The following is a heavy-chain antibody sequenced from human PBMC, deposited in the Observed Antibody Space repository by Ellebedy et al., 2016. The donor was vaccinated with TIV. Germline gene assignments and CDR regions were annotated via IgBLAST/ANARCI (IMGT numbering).Heavy chain of an antibody. D-gene: IGHD1-26*01. V-gene: IGHV5-51*01. CDR2: IYPGDSDT. J-gene: IGHJ4*02. Sequence: GESLKISCKGSGYSFTSYWIGWVRQMPGKGLEWMGIIYPGDSDTRYSPSLQGQVTISADKSISTAYLQWSSLKASDTAMYYCARRTGVAVGATPFDYWGQGTLVTVSS. CDR1: GYSFTSYW. CDR3: ARRTGVAVGATPFDY.